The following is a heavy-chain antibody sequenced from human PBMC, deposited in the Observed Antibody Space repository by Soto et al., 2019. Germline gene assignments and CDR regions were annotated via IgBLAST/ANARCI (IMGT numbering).Heavy chain of an antibody. D-gene: IGHD3-9*01. CDR2: ISSSSSYI. Sequence: GGSLRLSCAASGFTFSSYSMNWVRQAPGKGLEWVSSISSSSSYIYYADSVKGRFTISRDNAKNSLYLQMNSLRAEDTAVYYCARDHYDILTGYPAGMDVWGQGTTVTVS. J-gene: IGHJ6*02. V-gene: IGHV3-21*01. CDR3: ARDHYDILTGYPAGMDV. CDR1: GFTFSSYS.